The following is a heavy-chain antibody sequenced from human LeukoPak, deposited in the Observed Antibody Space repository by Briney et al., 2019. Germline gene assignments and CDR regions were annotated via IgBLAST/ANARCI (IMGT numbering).Heavy chain of an antibody. CDR3: AKVRRVLLWFGELS. V-gene: IGHV3-9*01. Sequence: ISWNSGSIGYADSVKGRFTISRDNAKNSLYLQMNSLRAEDTALYYCAKVRRVLLWFGELSWGQGTLVTVSS. D-gene: IGHD3-10*01. J-gene: IGHJ5*02. CDR2: ISWNSGSI.